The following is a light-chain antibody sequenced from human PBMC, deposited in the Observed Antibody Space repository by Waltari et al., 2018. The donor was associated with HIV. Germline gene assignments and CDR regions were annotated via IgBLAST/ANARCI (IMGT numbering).Light chain of an antibody. CDR1: QGISNF. Sequence: DIQLTQSPLFLSASVGDRVTITCRASQGISNFLAWYQQNPGKAPKLLIHTASILQSGVPSRVSGSGSGTEFTLTISSLQPEDFATYYCQQRSDYPITFGQGTRLEIK. J-gene: IGKJ5*01. CDR3: QQRSDYPIT. CDR2: TAS. V-gene: IGKV1-9*01.